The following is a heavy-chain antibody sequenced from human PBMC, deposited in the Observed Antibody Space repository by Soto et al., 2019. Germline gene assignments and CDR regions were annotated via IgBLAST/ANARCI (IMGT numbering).Heavy chain of an antibody. CDR2: ISGYNANT. CDR1: GYSFTRYG. D-gene: IGHD3-16*01. Sequence: QVQLVQSGAEVKKPGASVKVSCKASGYSFTRYGISWVRQAPGQGLEWMGWISGYNANTNYPENLQGRVTMTTDTSTSTAYMEVRNLISCDTAVYYCARMGDVPYYYYGLDVWGQGTTVTVSS. CDR3: ARMGDVPYYYYGLDV. V-gene: IGHV1-18*01. J-gene: IGHJ6*02.